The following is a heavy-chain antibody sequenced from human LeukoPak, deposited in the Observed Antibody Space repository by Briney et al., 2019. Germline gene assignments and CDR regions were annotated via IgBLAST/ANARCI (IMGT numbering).Heavy chain of an antibody. V-gene: IGHV3-30*03. CDR1: GFTFSSYN. CDR2: ISYDGSNK. J-gene: IGHJ4*02. Sequence: GGSLRLSCAASGFTFSSYNMNWVRQAPGKGLEWVAVISYDGSNKYYADSVKGRFTISRDNSKNTLYLQMNSLRAEDTAVYYCARDIGQWLALQYYFDYWGQGTLVTVSS. D-gene: IGHD6-19*01. CDR3: ARDIGQWLALQYYFDY.